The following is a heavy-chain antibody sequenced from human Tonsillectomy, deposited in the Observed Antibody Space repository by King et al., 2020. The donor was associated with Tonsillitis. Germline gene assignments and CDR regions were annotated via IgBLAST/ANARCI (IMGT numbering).Heavy chain of an antibody. CDR3: ARFYGDDGFDY. V-gene: IGHV4-39*07. CDR1: GGFISSSSYY. Sequence: LQLQESGPGLVKPSETLSLTCTVSGGFISSSSYYWGWIRQPPGKGLEWIGIIYYSGSTYYNPSLKSRVTISVDTSKNQFSLKLSSVTAADTAVYYCARFYGDDGFDYWGQGTLVTDSS. D-gene: IGHD4-17*01. J-gene: IGHJ4*02. CDR2: IYYSGST.